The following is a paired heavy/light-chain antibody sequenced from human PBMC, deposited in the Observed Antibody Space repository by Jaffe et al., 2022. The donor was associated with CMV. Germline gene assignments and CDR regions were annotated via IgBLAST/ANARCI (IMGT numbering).Heavy chain of an antibody. CDR1: GFTFSNYN. D-gene: IGHD2-2*01. J-gene: IGHJ6*02. CDR2: ISSGSASI. Sequence: EVQLVESGGGLVQPGGSLRLSCAASGFTFSNYNMNWVRQAPGKGLEWVSYISSGSASIYYADSVKGRFTISRDNAKNSLDLQMNDLRDEDTALYYCAREEVFRVVPPGLRWGPKGPRTYHGMDVWGQGTTVTVSS. CDR3: AREEVFRVVPPGLRWGPKGPRTYHGMDV. V-gene: IGHV3-48*02.
Light chain of an antibody. Sequence: EIVMTQFPATLSVSPGERATLSCRASQSVSSNLAWYQQKPGQAPRLLIYGASTRATGIPARFSGSESGTEFTLTISSLQSEDSAVYYCQQYNNWPPGGSSTFGQGTRLEI. V-gene: IGKV3-15*01. CDR3: QQYNNWPPGGSST. J-gene: IGKJ5*01. CDR1: QSVSSN. CDR2: GAS.